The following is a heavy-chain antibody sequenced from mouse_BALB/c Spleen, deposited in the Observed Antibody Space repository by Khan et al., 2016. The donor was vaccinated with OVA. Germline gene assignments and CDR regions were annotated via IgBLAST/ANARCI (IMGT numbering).Heavy chain of an antibody. CDR3: ARLEDI. Sequence: VKLEVSGPGLVAPSQSLSITCTVSGFSLTSYGVHWVRQPPGKGLEWLGVIWAGGSTNYNSALMSRLSISKDNSKSQVFLKRNSLQTDDTAMYYCARLEDIWGQGTTLTVSS. CDR1: GFSLTSYG. CDR2: IWAGGST. J-gene: IGHJ2*01. D-gene: IGHD1-3*01. V-gene: IGHV2-9*02.